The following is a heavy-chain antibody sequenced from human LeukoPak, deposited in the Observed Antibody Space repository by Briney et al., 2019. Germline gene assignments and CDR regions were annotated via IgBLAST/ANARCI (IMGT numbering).Heavy chain of an antibody. CDR2: IYYSGST. J-gene: IGHJ4*02. D-gene: IGHD2-21*02. Sequence: SETLSLTCTVSGGSISSYYWSWIRQPPGKGLEWIGYIYYSGSTNYNPSLKSRVTISVDTSKNQFSLKLSSVTAADTAVYYCARTLREVMVTAFFDYWGQGTLVTVSS. V-gene: IGHV4-59*08. CDR3: ARTLREVMVTAFFDY. CDR1: GGSISSYY.